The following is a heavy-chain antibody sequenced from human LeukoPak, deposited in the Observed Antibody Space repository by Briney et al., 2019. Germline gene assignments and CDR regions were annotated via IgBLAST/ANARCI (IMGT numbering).Heavy chain of an antibody. Sequence: SQTLSLTCAVSGGSISSGGYSWSWIRQPPGKGLEWIGYIYHSGSTYYNPSLKSRVTISVDTSKNQFSLKLSSVTAADTAVYYCARGTAMAPFVPGYFGYWGQGTLVTVSS. CDR1: GGSISSGGYS. CDR2: IYHSGST. D-gene: IGHD5-18*01. J-gene: IGHJ4*02. V-gene: IGHV4-30-2*05. CDR3: ARGTAMAPFVPGYFGY.